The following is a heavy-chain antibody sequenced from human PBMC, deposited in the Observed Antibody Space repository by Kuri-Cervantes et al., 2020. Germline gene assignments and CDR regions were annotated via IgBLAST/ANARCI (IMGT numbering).Heavy chain of an antibody. CDR1: GFTFDDYA. D-gene: IGHD3-9*01. J-gene: IGHJ4*02. CDR2: INWNSGII. V-gene: IGHV3-9*01. CDR3: AKDRHYDILTGPVDY. Sequence: GGSLRLSCAASGFTFDDYAMHWVRQAPGKGLEWVSSINWNSGIIGYADSVKGRLTVSRDNAKNFLYLQMNSLRVEDTALYYCAKDRHYDILTGPVDYWGQGTLVTVSS.